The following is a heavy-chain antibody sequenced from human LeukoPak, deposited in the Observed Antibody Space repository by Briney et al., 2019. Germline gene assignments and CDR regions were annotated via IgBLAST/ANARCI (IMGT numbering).Heavy chain of an antibody. V-gene: IGHV3-48*03. CDR2: ISSSGSTI. CDR1: GFTFSSYE. CDR3: AKVLLTGYYRSAEYFQH. J-gene: IGHJ1*01. Sequence: GGSLRLSCAASGFTFSSYEMNWVRQAPGKGLEWVSYISSSGSTIYYADSVKGRFTISRDNAKNSLYLQMNSLRAEDTAVYYCAKVLLTGYYRSAEYFQHWGQGTLVTVSS. D-gene: IGHD3-9*01.